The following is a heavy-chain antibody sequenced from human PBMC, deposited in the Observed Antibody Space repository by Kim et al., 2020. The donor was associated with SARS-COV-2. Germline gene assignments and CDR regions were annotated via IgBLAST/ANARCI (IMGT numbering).Heavy chain of an antibody. Sequence: GGSLRLSWAASGFTFGTYAMTWVRQAPGKGLEWVSAISGSGGSTHYADSVKGRFTISRDNSKNTLYLQMNSLRAEDTAVYYCAKALTYYYDSGSPQNLDAWGRGTLVTVSS. J-gene: IGHJ5*02. CDR2: ISGSGGST. V-gene: IGHV3-23*01. D-gene: IGHD3-10*01. CDR3: AKALTYYYDSGSPQNLDA. CDR1: GFTFGTYA.